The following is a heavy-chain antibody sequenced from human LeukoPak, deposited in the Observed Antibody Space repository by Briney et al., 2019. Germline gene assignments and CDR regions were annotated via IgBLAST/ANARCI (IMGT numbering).Heavy chain of an antibody. CDR1: GGTFSSYA. Sequence: SVKLSCKASGGTFSSYAISWVRQAPGQRLEWMGRIIPIFGTANYAQTFQGRVTITTDESTSTAYMELTSLRSEDTAVYYWAITGYNHRYDYWGQGTLDSVSS. CDR3: AITGYNHRYDY. V-gene: IGHV1-69*05. J-gene: IGHJ4*02. CDR2: IIPIFGTA. D-gene: IGHD5-18*01.